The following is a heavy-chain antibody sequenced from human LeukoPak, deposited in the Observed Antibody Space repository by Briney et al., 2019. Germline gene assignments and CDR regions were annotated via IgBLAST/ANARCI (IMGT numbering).Heavy chain of an antibody. CDR2: INHSGST. J-gene: IGHJ4*02. D-gene: IGHD3-16*02. CDR3: ARQSYDYVWGSYRYTPTFFDY. Sequence: SETLSLTCAVYGGSFSGYYWSWIRQPPGKGLEWIGEINHSGSTNYNPSLKSRVTISVDTSKNQFSLKLSSVTAADTAVYYCARQSYDYVWGSYRYTPTFFDYWGQGTLVTVSS. CDR1: GGSFSGYY. V-gene: IGHV4-34*01.